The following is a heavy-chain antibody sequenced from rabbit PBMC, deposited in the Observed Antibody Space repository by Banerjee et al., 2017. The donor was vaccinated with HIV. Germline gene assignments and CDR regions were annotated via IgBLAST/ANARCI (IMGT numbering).Heavy chain of an antibody. CDR2: IYTGSGST. CDR3: ARAAGYAGYGYAIGLNL. V-gene: IGHV1S40*01. J-gene: IGHJ4*01. D-gene: IGHD6-1*01. CDR1: GFSLSSSDY. Sequence: QSLEESGGDLVKPGASLTLTCTASGFSLSSSDYMCWVRQAPGKGLEWIGCIYTGSGSTYYASWAKGRFTISKTSSTTVTLQMTSLTAADTATYFCARAAGYAGYGYAIGLNLWGPGTLVTVS.